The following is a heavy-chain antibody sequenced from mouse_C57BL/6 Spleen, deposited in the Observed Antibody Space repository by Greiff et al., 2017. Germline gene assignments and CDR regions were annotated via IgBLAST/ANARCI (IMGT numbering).Heavy chain of an antibody. J-gene: IGHJ2*01. D-gene: IGHD1-1*01. CDR3: AAGPYYGSSLDY. Sequence: EVQLQQSGPELVKPGASVKISCKASGYTFTDYYMNWVKQSHGKSLEWIGDINPNNGGTSYNQKFKGKATLTVDKSSSTAYMELRSLTSEDSAVYYCAAGPYYGSSLDYWGQGTTLTVSS. CDR1: GYTFTDYY. V-gene: IGHV1-26*01. CDR2: INPNNGGT.